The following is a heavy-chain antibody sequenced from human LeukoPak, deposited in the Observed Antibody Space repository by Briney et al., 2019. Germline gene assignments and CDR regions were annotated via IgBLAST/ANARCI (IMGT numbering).Heavy chain of an antibody. CDR3: ARGGHRQKEF. J-gene: IGHJ4*02. CDR2: IKPDGRDS. V-gene: IGHV3-7*01. CDR1: VFTSTNYL. D-gene: IGHD3-10*01. Sequence: GGCLRLFCAASVFTSTNYLMTWGRQSPGKGLEWVAIIKPDGRDSYSVDSEKGRFTVSRDNAKNSLYLQMSSLRAEDTAVYYCARGGHRQKEFWGQGTLVTVSS.